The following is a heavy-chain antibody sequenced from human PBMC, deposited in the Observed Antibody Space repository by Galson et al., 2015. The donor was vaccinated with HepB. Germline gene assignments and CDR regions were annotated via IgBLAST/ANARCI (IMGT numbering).Heavy chain of an antibody. CDR1: GFTFSSYG. Sequence: SLRLSCAASGFTFSSYGMHWVRQAPGKGLEWVAVISYDGSNKYYADSVKGRFTISRDNSKNTLYLQMNSLRAEDTAVYYCAKARRTALIVVVPAAMDYWGQGTLVTVSS. J-gene: IGHJ4*02. CDR3: AKARRTALIVVVPAAMDY. D-gene: IGHD2-2*01. V-gene: IGHV3-30*18. CDR2: ISYDGSNK.